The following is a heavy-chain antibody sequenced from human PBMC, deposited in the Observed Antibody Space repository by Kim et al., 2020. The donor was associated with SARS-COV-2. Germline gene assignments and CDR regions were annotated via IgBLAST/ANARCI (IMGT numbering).Heavy chain of an antibody. CDR3: ARDNFYYGSGSQPYGMDV. D-gene: IGHD3-10*01. CDR1: GFTVSSNY. V-gene: IGHV3-66*01. Sequence: GGSLRLSCAASGFTVSSNYMTWVRQAPGKGLEWVSVIYSGGSTYYADSVKGRFTISRDNSKNTLYLQMNSLRAEDTAVYYCARDNFYYGSGSQPYGMDVWGQGTTVTVSS. CDR2: IYSGGST. J-gene: IGHJ6*02.